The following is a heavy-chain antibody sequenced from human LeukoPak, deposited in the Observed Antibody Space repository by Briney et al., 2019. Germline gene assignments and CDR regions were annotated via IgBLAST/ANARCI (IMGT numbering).Heavy chain of an antibody. D-gene: IGHD2-21*01. CDR1: GFTFSNYG. Sequence: PGGSLRLSCAASGFTFSNYGMHWVRQAPGKGLEWVAVIWYDGSEKYYADSVKGRFTISGDNSKNTVYLQMNSLRVEDTAVYYCARDLWGAFDNWGQGTLVTVSS. J-gene: IGHJ4*02. V-gene: IGHV3-33*01. CDR2: IWYDGSEK. CDR3: ARDLWGAFDN.